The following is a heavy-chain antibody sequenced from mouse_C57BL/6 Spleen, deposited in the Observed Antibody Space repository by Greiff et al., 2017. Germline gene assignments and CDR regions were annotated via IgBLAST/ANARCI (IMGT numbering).Heavy chain of an antibody. CDR2: INPSTGGT. Sequence: EVKLVESGPELVKPGASVKISCKASGYSFTGYYMNWVKQSPEKSLEWIGEINPSTGGTTYNQKFKAKATLTVDKSSSTAYMQLKSLTSEDSAVYYCARFYAMDFWGQGTSGTVSS. CDR3: ARFYAMDF. J-gene: IGHJ4*01. CDR1: GYSFTGYY. V-gene: IGHV1-42*01.